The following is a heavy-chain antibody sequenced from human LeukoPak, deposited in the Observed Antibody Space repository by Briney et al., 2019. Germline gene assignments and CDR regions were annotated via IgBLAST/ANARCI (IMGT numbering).Heavy chain of an antibody. CDR3: ARAGLRCAFDI. CDR1: GGSISSGDYY. CDR2: IYYSGST. D-gene: IGHD4-17*01. V-gene: IGHV4-30-4*01. Sequence: SETLSLTCTVSGGSISSGDYYWSWIRQPPGKGLEWIGYIYYSGSTYYNPSLKSRVTISVDTSKNQFSLKLSSVTAADTAVYYCARAGLRCAFDIWGQGTMVTVSS. J-gene: IGHJ3*02.